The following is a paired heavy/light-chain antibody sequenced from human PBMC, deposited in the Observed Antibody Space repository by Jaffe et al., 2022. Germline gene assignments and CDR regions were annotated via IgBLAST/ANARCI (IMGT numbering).Light chain of an antibody. J-gene: IGKJ4*01. Sequence: DIVMTQSPDSLAVSLGERATINCKSSQSVLFSSNNKNYLAWYQQKPGQPPKLLIYWASTRESGVPDRFSGSGSGTDFTLTISSLQAEDVAVYYCQQYYSNPLTFGGGTKVEIK. V-gene: IGKV4-1*01. CDR2: WAS. CDR1: QSVLFSSNNKNY. CDR3: QQYYSNPLT.
Heavy chain of an antibody. J-gene: IGHJ6*03. D-gene: IGHD5-18*01. Sequence: EVQLLESGGGLVQPGGSLRLSCAASGFTFSTYAMGWVRQAPGKGLEWVSVITSSGGSIFYADSVKGRFTISRDNSKNTLFLQMSSLRAEDTAVYYCAKSNNDNSYGLYYMDVWGKGTTVTVSS. V-gene: IGHV3-23*01. CDR1: GFTFSTYA. CDR3: AKSNNDNSYGLYYMDV. CDR2: ITSSGGSI.